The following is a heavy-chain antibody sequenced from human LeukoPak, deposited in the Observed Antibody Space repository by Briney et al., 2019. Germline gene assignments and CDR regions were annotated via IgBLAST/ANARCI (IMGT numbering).Heavy chain of an antibody. V-gene: IGHV3-74*01. Sequence: GGSLRFSCVGSGITFSGAWMHWVREVPGKGLVWVSGITPDGTSTPYADSVRGRFTISRDNARNTVYLQMNSLRVDDTAVYYCLSPKDHWGQGTLVTVSS. J-gene: IGHJ4*02. CDR3: LSPKDH. CDR2: ITPDGTST. CDR1: GITFSGAW.